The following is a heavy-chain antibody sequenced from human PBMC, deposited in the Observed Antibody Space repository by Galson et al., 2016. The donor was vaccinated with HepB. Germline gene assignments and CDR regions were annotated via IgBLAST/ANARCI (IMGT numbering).Heavy chain of an antibody. CDR3: AKDRTVAPGNVCWFDP. CDR2: ISGGGGDK. J-gene: IGHJ5*02. V-gene: IGHV3-23*01. Sequence: SLRLSCAASGFSFDIYAMSWVRQAPGKGLEWVSSISGGGGDKYYADSVKGRFTISRDNSKNRLYLQMNRLGVEDTAVYYCAKDRTVAPGNVCWFDPWDQGTLVTVSS. CDR1: GFSFDIYA. D-gene: IGHD1-1*01.